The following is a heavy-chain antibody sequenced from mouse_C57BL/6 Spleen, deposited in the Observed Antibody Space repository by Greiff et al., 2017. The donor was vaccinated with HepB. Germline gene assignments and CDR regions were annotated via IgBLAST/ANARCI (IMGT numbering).Heavy chain of an antibody. Sequence: EVNLVESGGGLVKPGGSLKLSCAASGFTFSDYGMHWVRQAPEKGLEWAAYISSGSSTIYYADTVKGRFTISRDNAKNTLFLQMTSLRSEDTAMYYCARPDYGYAMDYWGQGTSVTVSS. CDR1: GFTFSDYG. J-gene: IGHJ4*01. V-gene: IGHV5-17*01. CDR2: ISSGSSTI. D-gene: IGHD2-4*01. CDR3: ARPDYGYAMDY.